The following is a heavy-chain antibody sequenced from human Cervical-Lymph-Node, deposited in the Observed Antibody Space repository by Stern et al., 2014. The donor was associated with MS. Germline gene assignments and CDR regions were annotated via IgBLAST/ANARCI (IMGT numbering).Heavy chain of an antibody. CDR2: IIPIFGTA. CDR1: GGTFNVYA. Sequence: VQLVESGAEVKKHGSSVKVSCKASGGTFNVYAINWLRQAPGQGLAWMGGIIPIFGTANYAQKFQGRVTITADESTRTSSMQLSSLRYDDTAVYYCARDGRHTDNYGLDVWGQGTTVTVSS. D-gene: IGHD3-9*01. CDR3: ARDGRHTDNYGLDV. J-gene: IGHJ6*02. V-gene: IGHV1-69*01.